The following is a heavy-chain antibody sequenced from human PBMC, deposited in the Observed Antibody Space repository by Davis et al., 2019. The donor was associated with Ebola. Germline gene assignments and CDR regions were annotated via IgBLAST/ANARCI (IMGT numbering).Heavy chain of an antibody. CDR1: GFTFSSYA. CDR2: ISYDGSNK. Sequence: PGGSLRLSCAASGFTFSSYAMHWVRQAPGKGLEWVAVISYDGSNKYYADSVKGRFTISRDNSKNTLYLQMNSLRAEDTAVYYCAREPKEYGMDVWGQGTTVTVSS. J-gene: IGHJ6*02. CDR3: AREPKEYGMDV. V-gene: IGHV3-30-3*01.